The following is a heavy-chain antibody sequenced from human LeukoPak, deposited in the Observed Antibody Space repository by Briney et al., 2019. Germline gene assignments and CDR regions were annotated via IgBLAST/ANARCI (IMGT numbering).Heavy chain of an antibody. CDR1: GGTFSSYA. CDR2: IIPIFGTA. Sequence: SVKVSCKASGGTFSSYAISWVRQAPGQGLEWMGGIIPIFGTANYAQKFQGRVTITTDESTSTAYMELSSLRSEDTAVYYCARVPSRIQLWLGLDYWGQGTLVTVSS. CDR3: ARVPSRIQLWLGLDY. D-gene: IGHD5-18*01. V-gene: IGHV1-69*05. J-gene: IGHJ4*02.